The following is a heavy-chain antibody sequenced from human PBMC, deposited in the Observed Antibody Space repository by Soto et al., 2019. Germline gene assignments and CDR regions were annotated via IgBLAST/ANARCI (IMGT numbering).Heavy chain of an antibody. CDR3: AKAPDYYSYGSQYYFDY. Sequence: GGSLRLSCAASGFTFSSYAVSWVRQAPGKGLEWVSAISGSGGSTYYADSVKGRFTISRDNSKNTLYLQMNSLRAEDTAVYYCAKAPDYYSYGSQYYFDYWGQGTLVTVSS. CDR1: GFTFSSYA. J-gene: IGHJ4*02. V-gene: IGHV3-23*01. CDR2: ISGSGGST. D-gene: IGHD5-18*01.